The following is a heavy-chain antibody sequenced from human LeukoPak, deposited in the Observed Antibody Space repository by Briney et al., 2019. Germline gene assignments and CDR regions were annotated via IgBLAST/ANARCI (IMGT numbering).Heavy chain of an antibody. CDR3: ASLRRDGYNLRDWYFDY. CDR1: GGTFSSYA. V-gene: IGHV1-69*04. Sequence: ASVKVSCKASGGTFSSYAISWVRQAPGQGLEWMGRIIPILGIANYAQKFQGRVTITADKSTSTAYMELSSLRSEDTAVYYCASLRRDGYNLRDWYFDYWGQGTLVTVSS. CDR2: IIPILGIA. D-gene: IGHD5-24*01. J-gene: IGHJ4*02.